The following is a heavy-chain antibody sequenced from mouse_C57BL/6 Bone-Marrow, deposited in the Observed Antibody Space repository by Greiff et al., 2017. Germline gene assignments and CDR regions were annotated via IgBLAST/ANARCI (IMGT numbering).Heavy chain of an antibody. CDR1: GYTFTSYW. V-gene: IGHV1-55*01. CDR3: ARHGPYAMDY. J-gene: IGHJ4*01. CDR2: IYPGSGST. Sequence: QVQLKQSGAELVKPGASVKMSCKASGYTFTSYWITWVKQRPGQGLEWIGEIYPGSGSTNYNEKFKSKATLTVDTSSSTAYMQLSSLTSEDSAVYYCARHGPYAMDYWGQGTSDTVSS.